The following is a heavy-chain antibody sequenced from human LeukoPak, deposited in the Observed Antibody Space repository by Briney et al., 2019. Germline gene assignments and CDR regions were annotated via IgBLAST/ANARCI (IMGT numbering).Heavy chain of an antibody. J-gene: IGHJ4*02. CDR3: ARAIYDSSGYVRFDY. Sequence: ASVKVSCKASGYTFTSYAMNWVRHAPGQGLELMGLVNTNTGNPTYAHAFTGRFVFSLDTSVSTAYLQISSLKAEDTAVYYCARAIYDSSGYVRFDYWGQGTLVTVSS. CDR1: GYTFTSYA. CDR2: VNTNTGNP. V-gene: IGHV7-4-1*02. D-gene: IGHD3-22*01.